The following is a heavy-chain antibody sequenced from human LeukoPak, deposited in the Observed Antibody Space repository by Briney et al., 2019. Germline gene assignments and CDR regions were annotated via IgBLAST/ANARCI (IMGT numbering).Heavy chain of an antibody. D-gene: IGHD6-19*01. J-gene: IGHJ4*02. CDR3: ARDRPYTGGWRGFDY. V-gene: IGHV1-69*13. Sequence: SVKVSCKGSLGTLSRYAISWVRQAPGQELEWMGGIIPMFGIANYTQKLQGRVTITADDSTSTAYMELSSLRSEDTAVYYCARDRPYTGGWRGFDYWGQGTLVTVSS. CDR2: IIPMFGIA. CDR1: LGTLSRYA.